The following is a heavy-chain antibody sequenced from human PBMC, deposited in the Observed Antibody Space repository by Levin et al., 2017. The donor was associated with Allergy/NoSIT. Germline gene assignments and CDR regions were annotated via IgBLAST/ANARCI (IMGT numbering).Heavy chain of an antibody. V-gene: IGHV3-7*01. CDR3: ATYRDHSWALDI. Sequence: PGGSLRLSCAASGFTFSRYWMSWVRQAPGKGLEWVGDIKQDGSEKYYGASVEGRFTIARDNAKNALYLQMNSLSVEDTAVYYCATYRDHSWALDIWGQGTMVTVSS. D-gene: IGHD1-26*01. J-gene: IGHJ3*02. CDR1: GFTFSRYW. CDR2: IKQDGSEK.